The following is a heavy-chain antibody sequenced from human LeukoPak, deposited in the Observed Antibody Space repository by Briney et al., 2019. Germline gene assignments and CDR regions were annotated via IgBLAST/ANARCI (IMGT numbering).Heavy chain of an antibody. CDR3: ARAAGSGPLRYFDWLSRPRGYYMDV. Sequence: PSETLSLTCTVSGGSISSSSYYWGWIRQPPGKGLEWIGSIYYSGSTYYNPSLKSRVTISVDTSKNQFSLKLSSVTAADTAVCYCARAAGSGPLRYFDWLSRPRGYYMDVWGKGTTVTISS. V-gene: IGHV4-39*07. CDR2: IYYSGST. CDR1: GGSISSSSYY. J-gene: IGHJ6*03. D-gene: IGHD3-9*01.